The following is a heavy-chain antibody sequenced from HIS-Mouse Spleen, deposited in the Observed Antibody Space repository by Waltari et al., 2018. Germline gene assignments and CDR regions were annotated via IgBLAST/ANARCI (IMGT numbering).Heavy chain of an antibody. CDR2: IYYSGST. CDR3: ARGLHPRRSFDI. CDR1: GGSISSSSYY. V-gene: IGHV4-39*07. J-gene: IGHJ3*02. Sequence: QLQLQESGPGLVKPSETLSLTCTVSGGSISSSSYYWGWLRQPPGKGLEWIGSIYYSGSTYYNPSLKSRVTISVDTSKNQFSLKLSSVTAADTAVYYCARGLHPRRSFDIWGQGTMVTVSS.